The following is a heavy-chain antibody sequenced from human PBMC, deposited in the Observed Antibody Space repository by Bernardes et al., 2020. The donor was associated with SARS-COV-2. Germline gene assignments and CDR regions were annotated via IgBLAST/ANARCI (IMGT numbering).Heavy chain of an antibody. CDR2: IKQDGSEK. Sequence: GSLRLSCAASRFTFSSYWMSWVRQAPGKGLEWVANIKQDGSEKYYVDSVKGRFTISRDNAKNSLYLQMNSLRAEDTAVYYCARDLGTTGEEYYYYYGIDVWGQGTTVTVSS. CDR1: RFTFSSYW. V-gene: IGHV3-7*03. D-gene: IGHD4-17*01. CDR3: ARDLGTTGEEYYYYYGIDV. J-gene: IGHJ6*02.